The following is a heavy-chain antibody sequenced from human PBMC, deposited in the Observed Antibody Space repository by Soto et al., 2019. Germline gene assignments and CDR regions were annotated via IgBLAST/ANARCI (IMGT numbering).Heavy chain of an antibody. CDR1: GGSFSGYY. J-gene: IGHJ4*02. CDR3: ARGLASGGSYLFDY. Sequence: SETLSLTCAVYGGSFSGYYWSWIRQPPGKGLEWIGEINHSGSTNYNPSLKSRVTISVDTSKNQFSLKLSSVTAADTAVYYCARGLASGGSYLFDYWGQGTLVTVPQ. D-gene: IGHD2-15*01. V-gene: IGHV4-34*01. CDR2: INHSGST.